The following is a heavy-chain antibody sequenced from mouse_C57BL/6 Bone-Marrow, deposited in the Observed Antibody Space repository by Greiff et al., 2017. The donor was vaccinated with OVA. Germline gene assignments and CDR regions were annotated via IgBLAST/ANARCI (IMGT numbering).Heavy chain of an antibody. CDR3: ARQGVTGSHAMDC. CDR1: GFTFSDYY. CDR2: ISNGGGST. V-gene: IGHV5-12*01. J-gene: IGHJ4*01. Sequence: EVKLVESGGGLVQPGGSLKLSCAASGFTFSDYYMYWVRQTPEKRLEWVAYISNGGGSTYYPDTVKGRFTISRDNAKNTLYLQMSRLKSEDTAMYYCARQGVTGSHAMDCWGQGTSVTVSS. D-gene: IGHD4-1*01.